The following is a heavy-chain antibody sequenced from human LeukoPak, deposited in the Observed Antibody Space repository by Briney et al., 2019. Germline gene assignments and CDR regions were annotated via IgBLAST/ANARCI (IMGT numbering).Heavy chain of an antibody. CDR3: ARGDTMVRGLISDY. D-gene: IGHD3-10*01. V-gene: IGHV1-2*02. CDR1: GYTFSDYY. Sequence: GASVKVSCKASGYTFSDYYLHWVRQAPGQGLEYMGWINPNSGYTKYSQSFQGRVTMTRDTSISTAYMELSRLISDDTAVDYCARGDTMVRGLISDYWGQGTLVTVSS. J-gene: IGHJ4*02. CDR2: INPNSGYT.